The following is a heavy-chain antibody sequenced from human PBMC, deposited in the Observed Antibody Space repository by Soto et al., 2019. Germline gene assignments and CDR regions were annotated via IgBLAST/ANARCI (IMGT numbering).Heavy chain of an antibody. CDR1: GFIFNNYG. Sequence: GGSLRLSCAASGFIFNNYGMHWVRQAPGKGLEWVALISHDGSNKYYADYLKGRSTISRDNSKNTLYLQMSSLRAEDTAVYYCARDRPVKARSGSLSFWGQGTLVTVPS. CDR2: ISHDGSNK. V-gene: IGHV3-30*03. CDR3: ARDRPVKARSGSLSF. D-gene: IGHD3-10*01. J-gene: IGHJ4*02.